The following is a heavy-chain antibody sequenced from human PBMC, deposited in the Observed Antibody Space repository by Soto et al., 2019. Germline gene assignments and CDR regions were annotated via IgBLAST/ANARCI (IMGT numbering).Heavy chain of an antibody. J-gene: IGHJ4*02. Sequence: EVQLLESGGGFIQPGGSLRLSCSASGFSITHYAMSWVRQAPGKGLEWVSSISDSGTKTFYGDSVKGRFAISRDTSKKTVYMQMNNLRSEDTALYYCAKDGIRKDDYWGQGTVVTVSS. CDR1: GFSITHYA. CDR2: ISDSGTKT. CDR3: AKDGIRKDDY. V-gene: IGHV3-23*01.